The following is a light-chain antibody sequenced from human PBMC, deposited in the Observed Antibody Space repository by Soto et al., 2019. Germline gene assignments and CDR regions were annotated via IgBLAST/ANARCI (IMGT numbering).Light chain of an antibody. CDR2: FAS. CDR1: QSISAY. V-gene: IGKV1-39*01. CDR3: QQTYSSPVT. Sequence: DIQMTQSPSSLSASIGDRIFITCRASQSISAYVNWYQQKPGKAPKLLISFASTLQSGVPARFRGSGSGTDFSLTISTLQPDDYETYYCQQTYSSPVTFGQGTKVDIK. J-gene: IGKJ1*01.